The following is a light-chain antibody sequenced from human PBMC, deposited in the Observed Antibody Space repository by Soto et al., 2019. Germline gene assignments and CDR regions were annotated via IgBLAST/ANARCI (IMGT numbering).Light chain of an antibody. CDR3: SSYTTSTTRV. CDR1: SRDVGGYNY. V-gene: IGLV2-14*01. Sequence: QSALTQPASVSGSPGQSITISCTGTSRDVGGYNYVSWYQQHPGKAPKLMIYDVNNRPSGVSNRFSGSKSGNTASLTISGLQAEDEADYYCSSYTTSTTRVFGGGTKVTVL. CDR2: DVN. J-gene: IGLJ2*01.